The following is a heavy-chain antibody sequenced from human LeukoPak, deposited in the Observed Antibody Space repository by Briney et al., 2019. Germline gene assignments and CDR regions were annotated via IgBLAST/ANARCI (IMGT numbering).Heavy chain of an antibody. CDR2: ISGSGGST. Sequence: GGSLRLSCAAFGFTFSSYAMSWVRQAPGKGLEWVSAISGSGGSTYYADSVKGRFTISRDNSKNTLYLQMNSLRAEDTAVYYCAKDSNGYDYFDYWGQGTLVTVSP. J-gene: IGHJ4*02. CDR3: AKDSNGYDYFDY. CDR1: GFTFSSYA. D-gene: IGHD5-12*01. V-gene: IGHV3-23*01.